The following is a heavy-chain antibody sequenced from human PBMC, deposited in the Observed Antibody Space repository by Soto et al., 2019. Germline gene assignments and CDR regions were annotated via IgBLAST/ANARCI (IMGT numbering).Heavy chain of an antibody. J-gene: IGHJ4*02. D-gene: IGHD3-9*01. CDR2: INPYNGHT. Sequence: QVQLVQSGAEVKKPGASVEVSCKASGYTFSSYGINWVRQAPGQGLEWVGWINPYNGHTNHAQEFQDRVTMTTDTSTTTAYMELRGLRSDDTAVYYCARARRWVLTGYWEFDYWGQGTLVTVSS. V-gene: IGHV1-18*04. CDR3: ARARRWVLTGYWEFDY. CDR1: GYTFSSYG.